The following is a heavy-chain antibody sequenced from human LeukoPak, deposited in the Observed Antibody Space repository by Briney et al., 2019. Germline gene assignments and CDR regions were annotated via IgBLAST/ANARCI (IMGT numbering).Heavy chain of an antibody. D-gene: IGHD2-2*01. J-gene: IGHJ4*02. CDR3: ARWYCSSTTCYYLDY. V-gene: IGHV4-59*01. CDR1: GGSISNYY. CDR2: IYYSGNT. Sequence: SETLSLTCTVSGGSISNYYWSWIRQPPGRGLEYIGHIYYSGNTDYNPSLKSRVTISVDMSKNQFSLKLNSVTAADTAVYYCARWYCSSTTCYYLDYWGQGALVTVSS.